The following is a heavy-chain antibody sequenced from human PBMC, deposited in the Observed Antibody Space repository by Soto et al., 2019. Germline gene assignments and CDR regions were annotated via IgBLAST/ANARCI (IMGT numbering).Heavy chain of an antibody. D-gene: IGHD4-17*01. CDR1: GFTFSDYY. Sequence: QVQLVESGGDLVMPGGSLRLSCAASGFTFSDYYIHWIRRAPGTGLEWISYISGNGEIIQYAASARGRFTISRDNAENSVYLEMDSLRAEDTALYYCARDVDADFRTDFDYWGRGTLVTVSS. CDR2: ISGNGEII. CDR3: ARDVDADFRTDFDY. J-gene: IGHJ4*02. V-gene: IGHV3-11*01.